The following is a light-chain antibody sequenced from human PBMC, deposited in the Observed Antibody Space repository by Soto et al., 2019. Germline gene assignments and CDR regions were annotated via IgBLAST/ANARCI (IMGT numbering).Light chain of an antibody. V-gene: IGKV3-15*01. CDR2: GAS. Sequence: IVMTQSPATLSVSLGDRATLSCRASQSVSNYLAWYQQKPGQAPRLLIYGASTRATGIPARFSGSGIETDFTLTISSLQSEDFAVYYCQQYNSGPPSSTFGQGTKLQIK. CDR3: QQYNSGPPSST. J-gene: IGKJ2*01. CDR1: QSVSNY.